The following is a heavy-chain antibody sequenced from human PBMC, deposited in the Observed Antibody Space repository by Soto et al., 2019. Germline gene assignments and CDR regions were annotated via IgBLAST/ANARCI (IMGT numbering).Heavy chain of an antibody. CDR1: GFTFGSYG. Sequence: GGSLRLSCAASGFTFGSYGMHWVRQAPGKGLEWVAVISYDGSNKYYADSVKGRFTISRDNSKNTLYLQMNSLRAEDTAVYYCAKDVSGSYYGILLYWGQGTLVTDSS. CDR2: ISYDGSNK. D-gene: IGHD1-26*01. CDR3: AKDVSGSYYGILLY. V-gene: IGHV3-30*18. J-gene: IGHJ4*02.